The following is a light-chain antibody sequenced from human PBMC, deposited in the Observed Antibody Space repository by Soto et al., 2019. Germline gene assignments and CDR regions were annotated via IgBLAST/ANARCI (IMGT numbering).Light chain of an antibody. CDR2: EVT. CDR3: TSHAGNYNFPYV. J-gene: IGLJ1*01. Sequence: QSALTQPASVSGSPRQSITISCTGTSSDVAAYNSVSWYQHHPGKAPKLMIYEVTKRPSGVPDRFSGSKSGNTASLTVSGLQAEDEADYYCTSHAGNYNFPYVFGTGTKLTVL. V-gene: IGLV2-8*01. CDR1: SSDVAAYNS.